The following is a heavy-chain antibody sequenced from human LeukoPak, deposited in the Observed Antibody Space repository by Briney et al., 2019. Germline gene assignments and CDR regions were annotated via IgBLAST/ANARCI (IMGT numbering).Heavy chain of an antibody. J-gene: IGHJ5*02. CDR1: GLPFSSYT. CDR2: ITGGSNYM. CDR3: AVSVVPAGAWFDP. Sequence: PGGSLRLSCAASGLPFSSYTMNWVRQAPGRGLEWVSSITGGSNYMYYRDSVKGRFTISRDNARNSLYLEMNSLRADDTAMYFCAVSVVPAGAWFDPWGQGTLVIVS. D-gene: IGHD2-2*01. V-gene: IGHV3-21*01.